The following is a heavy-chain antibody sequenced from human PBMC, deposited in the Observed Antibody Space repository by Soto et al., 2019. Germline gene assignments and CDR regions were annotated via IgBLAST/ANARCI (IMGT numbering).Heavy chain of an antibody. V-gene: IGHV4-39*01. CDR2: IYYSGST. CDR1: GGSISTSSHY. CDR3: ARHSRKSHWFDP. Sequence: QPQLQESGPGLVNPSETLSLTCTVSGGSISTSSHYWGWIRQPPGKGLEWIGSIYYSGSTYYNPSLKSRVTISVDTSKNQFSLKLTSVTAADTAVYSCARHSRKSHWFDPLGQGTLVTVSS. J-gene: IGHJ5*02.